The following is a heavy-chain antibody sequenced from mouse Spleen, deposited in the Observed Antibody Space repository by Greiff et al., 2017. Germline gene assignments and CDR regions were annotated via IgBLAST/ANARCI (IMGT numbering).Heavy chain of an antibody. J-gene: IGHJ4*01. CDR3: ASDRSGYVRAMDY. D-gene: IGHD3-2*01. CDR2: INPSSGYT. Sequence: QVQLQQSGAELAKPGASVKLSCKASGYTFTSYWMHWVKQRPGQGLEWIGYINPSSGYTKYNQKFKDKATLTADKSSSTAYMQLSSLTYEDSAVYYCASDRSGYVRAMDYWGQGTSVTVSS. V-gene: IGHV1-7*01. CDR1: GYTFTSYW.